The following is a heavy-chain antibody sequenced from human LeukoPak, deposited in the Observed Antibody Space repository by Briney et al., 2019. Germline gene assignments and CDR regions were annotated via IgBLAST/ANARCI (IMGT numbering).Heavy chain of an antibody. CDR1: GYSISSGYY. Sequence: LSLTCAVSGYSISSGYYWGWIRQPPGKGLEWVSYISSSGSTIYYADSVKGRFTISRDNAKNSLYLQMNSLRAEDTAVYYCARGDVAAMVGGDYWGQGTLVTVSS. J-gene: IGHJ4*02. CDR2: ISSSGSTI. D-gene: IGHD5-18*01. CDR3: ARGDVAAMVGGDY. V-gene: IGHV3-11*04.